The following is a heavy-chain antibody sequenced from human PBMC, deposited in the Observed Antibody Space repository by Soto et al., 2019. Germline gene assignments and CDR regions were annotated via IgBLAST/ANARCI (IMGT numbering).Heavy chain of an antibody. CDR1: GGSISSGCYY. V-gene: IGHV4-30-4*01. Sequence: SETRSLTWSVSGGSISSGCYYGMWVRQPPGKGLEWIGYIYYSGSTYYNPSLKSRVTISVDTSKNQFSLKLSSVTAADTAVYYCARAYQQLVRRRGSWFDPWGQGTLVTVSS. CDR2: IYYSGST. CDR3: ARAYQQLVRRRGSWFDP. J-gene: IGHJ5*02. D-gene: IGHD6-13*01.